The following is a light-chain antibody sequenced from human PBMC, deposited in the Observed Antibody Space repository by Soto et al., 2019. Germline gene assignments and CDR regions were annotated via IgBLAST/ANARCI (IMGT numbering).Light chain of an antibody. J-gene: IGKJ2*01. CDR2: DAS. CDR1: QDISNY. V-gene: IGKV1-33*01. Sequence: DIQMTQSPSSMSASVVERVSITCQASQDISNYLSWYQLRPGTAPKLLIYDASDLETGVPSRFSGSGSGTDFTFTINNLQPEDIATYFCQQFHNVPYTFGQGTKLVIK. CDR3: QQFHNVPYT.